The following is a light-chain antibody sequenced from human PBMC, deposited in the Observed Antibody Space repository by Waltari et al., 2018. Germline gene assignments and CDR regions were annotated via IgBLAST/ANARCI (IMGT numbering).Light chain of an antibody. V-gene: IGLV2-14*01. J-gene: IGLJ2*01. CDR3: SSYTISSAIFI. Sequence: QSALPQPTPVSGSLGQSITISCTGTSSNVGHSNHFPCYQHHPDNAPTLIIYEVTKRPSGVSTRFSGSKSGNTASLTISGLQAEDEAFYYCSSYTISSAIFIFGGGTKVTV. CDR2: EVT. CDR1: SSNVGHSNH.